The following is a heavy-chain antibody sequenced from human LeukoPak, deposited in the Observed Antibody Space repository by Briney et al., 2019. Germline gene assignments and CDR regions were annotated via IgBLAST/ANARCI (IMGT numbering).Heavy chain of an antibody. J-gene: IGHJ4*02. CDR2: ISAYNGNT. D-gene: IGHD3-9*01. CDR1: GYTFTSYG. Sequence: ASVKVSCKASGYTFTSYGISWVRQAPGQGLEWMGWISAYNGNTNYAQKLQGRVTMTTDTSTSTAYMGLRSLRSDDTAVYYCARRGYDILTGYWDHYFDYWGQGTLVTVSS. V-gene: IGHV1-18*01. CDR3: ARRGYDILTGYWDHYFDY.